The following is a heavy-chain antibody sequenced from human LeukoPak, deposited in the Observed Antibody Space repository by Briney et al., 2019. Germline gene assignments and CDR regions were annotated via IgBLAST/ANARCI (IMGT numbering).Heavy chain of an antibody. CDR1: GFTFDDSA. Sequence: GGSLRLSCAASGFTFDDSAMHWVRQAPGKGLEWASGISWDSGNIIYADSVRGRFTISRDNARNSLHLQMNSLRPEDTALYYCAKAVAAPGAFNIWGQGTMVTVSS. CDR3: AKAVAAPGAFNI. CDR2: ISWDSGNI. J-gene: IGHJ3*02. V-gene: IGHV3-9*01. D-gene: IGHD6-13*01.